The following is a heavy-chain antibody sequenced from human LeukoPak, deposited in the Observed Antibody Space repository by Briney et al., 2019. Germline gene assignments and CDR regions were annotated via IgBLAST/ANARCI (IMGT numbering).Heavy chain of an antibody. J-gene: IGHJ4*02. Sequence: PSETLSLTCTVSGGSTSSYYWSWIRQPPGKGLEWIGYIYYSGSTNYNPSLKSRLTISIDTSKNQFSLKLSSVTAADTAVYYCARHSGAGTGFVYWGQGTRSPSPQ. CDR2: IYYSGST. CDR1: GGSTSSYY. CDR3: ARHSGAGTGFVY. D-gene: IGHD6-19*01. V-gene: IGHV4-59*08.